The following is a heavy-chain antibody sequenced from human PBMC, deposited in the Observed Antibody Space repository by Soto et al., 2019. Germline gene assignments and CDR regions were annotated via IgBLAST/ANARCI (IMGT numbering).Heavy chain of an antibody. D-gene: IGHD3-10*01. V-gene: IGHV3-7*01. CDR1: GFTFSSYW. Sequence: EVQLVESGGGLVQPGGSLRLSCAASGFTFSSYWMSWVRQAPGKGLEWVANIKQDGSEKYYVDSVKGRFTISRDNAKNSLSLQMNSLRAEDTAVSYCARDSVAPKPYDAFDIWGQGTMVTVSS. CDR3: ARDSVAPKPYDAFDI. J-gene: IGHJ3*02. CDR2: IKQDGSEK.